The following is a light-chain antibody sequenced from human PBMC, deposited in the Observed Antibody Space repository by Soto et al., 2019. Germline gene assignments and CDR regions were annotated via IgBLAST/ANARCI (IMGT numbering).Light chain of an antibody. V-gene: IGLV2-14*03. CDR2: DVN. CDR1: SSDVGGYNF. CDR3: CSYTSSSTHV. Sequence: QSALTQPACVSGSPGQSITISCTGTSSDVGGYNFVSWYQQHPGKVPKLMIFDVNRRPSGVSDRFSGSKSGNTASLTISGLQAEYEGDYYCCSYTSSSTHVFGSGTKVTV. J-gene: IGLJ1*01.